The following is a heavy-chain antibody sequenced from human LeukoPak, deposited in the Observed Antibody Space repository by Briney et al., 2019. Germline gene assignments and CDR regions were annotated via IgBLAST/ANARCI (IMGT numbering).Heavy chain of an antibody. CDR3: ARWRTARTGFDY. Sequence: SETLSLTCTVSGGSISSYYWSWIRQPPGKGLEWIGSIYYSGSPYYNPSLKSRVTISVDTSKNQFSLKVISVTAADTAVYYCARWRTARTGFDYWGQGTLVTVSS. J-gene: IGHJ4*02. CDR2: IYYSGSP. D-gene: IGHD3/OR15-3a*01. CDR1: GGSISSYY. V-gene: IGHV4-39*01.